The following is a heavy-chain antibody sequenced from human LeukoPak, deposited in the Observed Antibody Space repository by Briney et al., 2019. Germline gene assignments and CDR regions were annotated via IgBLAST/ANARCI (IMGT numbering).Heavy chain of an antibody. D-gene: IGHD3-22*01. CDR3: ARGTYYYDSFDY. J-gene: IGHJ4*02. V-gene: IGHV3-9*01. CDR2: ISWNSGSI. CDR1: GFIFDDYA. Sequence: GGSLRLSCAASGFIFDDYAMHWVRQAPGKGLEWVSGISWNSGSIGYADSVKGRFTISRDNAKNSLYLQMNSLRAEDTAVYYCARGTYYYDSFDYWGQGTLVTASS.